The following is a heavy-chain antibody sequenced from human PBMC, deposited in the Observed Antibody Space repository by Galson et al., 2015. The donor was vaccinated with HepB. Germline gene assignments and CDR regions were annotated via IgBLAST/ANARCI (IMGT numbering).Heavy chain of an antibody. V-gene: IGHV2-70*01. CDR2: IDWDDDK. CDR1: GFSLSTSGMC. D-gene: IGHD6-19*01. CDR3: ARTYNGYSSGWYGNYFDY. J-gene: IGHJ4*02. Sequence: PALVKPTQPLTLTCTFSGFSLSTSGMCVSWIRQPPGKALEWLALIDWDDDKYYSTSLKTRLTISKDTSKNQVVLTMTNMDPVDTATYYCARTYNGYSSGWYGNYFDYWGQGTLVTVSS.